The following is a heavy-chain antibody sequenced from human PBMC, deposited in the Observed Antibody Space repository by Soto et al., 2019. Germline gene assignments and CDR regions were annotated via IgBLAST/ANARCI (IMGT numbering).Heavy chain of an antibody. D-gene: IGHD3-16*01. CDR2: INNSRGA. Sequence: SATLSLTCHVHGGSFSGYSSTLISQRPGKELEWVGVINNSRGANYSPSPNIRVTISVDTTKNQFSLKLSSVTAADTADYYCARGVLYGNYYYGMDFWGQGTTVT. CDR3: ARGVLYGNYYYGMDF. V-gene: IGHV4-34*01. CDR1: GGSFSGYS. J-gene: IGHJ6*02.